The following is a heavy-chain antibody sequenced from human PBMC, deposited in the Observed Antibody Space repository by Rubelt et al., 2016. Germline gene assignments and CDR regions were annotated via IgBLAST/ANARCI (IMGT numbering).Heavy chain of an antibody. J-gene: IGHJ4*02. V-gene: IGHV4-34*01. CDR2: INYSGRT. D-gene: IGHD3-22*01. CDR1: GGSFSGYY. Sequence: QVQLQQWGAGLLKPSETLSLTCAVYGGSFSGYYWSWIRQPPGKGLEWIGEINYSGRTNHNPSLKNRGTISVDTSKNQFSLKLNSVTAADTAVYYCARRGGQSSGFFDFDYWGQGFLVTVSS. CDR3: ARRGGQSSGFFDFDY.